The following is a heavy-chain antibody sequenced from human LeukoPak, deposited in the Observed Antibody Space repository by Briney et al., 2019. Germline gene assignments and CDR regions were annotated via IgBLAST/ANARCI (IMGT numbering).Heavy chain of an antibody. CDR3: ARDRDSSGWHVADY. CDR2: ISPNNGNT. J-gene: IGHJ4*02. D-gene: IGHD6-19*01. V-gene: IGHV1-18*01. CDR1: GYTFRSYD. Sequence: GASVKVSCKASGYTFRSYDITWVRQAPGQGLEWMGWISPNNGNTNYAQKFQGRVTMTTDTPTSTAYMEMRSLRSDDTAVYYCARDRDSSGWHVADYWAREPWSPSPQ.